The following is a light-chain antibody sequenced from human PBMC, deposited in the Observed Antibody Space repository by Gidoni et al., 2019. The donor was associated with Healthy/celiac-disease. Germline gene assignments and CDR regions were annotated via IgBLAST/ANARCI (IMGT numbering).Light chain of an antibody. CDR2: DVS. Sequence: QSALTQPASVSGSPGHSITISCTVPRLDVGGYNYASWYQQPPGKAPKLMIYDVSNRPSGVSNRSSGSKSGNTASLTISGLQAEDEADYYCSSYTSSSTPVVFGGGTKLTVL. J-gene: IGLJ2*01. CDR3: SSYTSSSTPVV. V-gene: IGLV2-14*01. CDR1: RLDVGGYNY.